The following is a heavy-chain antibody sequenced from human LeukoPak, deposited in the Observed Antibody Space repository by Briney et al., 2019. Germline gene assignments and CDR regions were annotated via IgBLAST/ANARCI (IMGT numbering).Heavy chain of an antibody. J-gene: IGHJ4*02. D-gene: IGHD2-2*01. CDR1: GFTFSSYG. CDR3: AKEAQGCSITSCYFDS. V-gene: IGHV3-30*02. Sequence: GGSLRLSCAASGFTFSSYGMHWVRQAPGRGLEWVAFIRYDGSNKYYADSVKGRFTISRDNSKNTLYLQMNSLRAEDTAVYYCAKEAQGCSITSCYFDSWGQGTLVTVSS. CDR2: IRYDGSNK.